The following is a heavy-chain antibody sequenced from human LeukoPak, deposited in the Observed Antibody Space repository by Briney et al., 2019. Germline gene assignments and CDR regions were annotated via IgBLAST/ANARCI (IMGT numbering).Heavy chain of an antibody. V-gene: IGHV5-51*01. J-gene: IGHJ4*02. CDR2: IYPGDSDA. D-gene: IGHD1-1*01. CDR3: ARFPTGNADY. CDR1: GYIFTTYW. Sequence: GESLKISCKSSGYIFTTYWIGWVRQMPGKGLEWMGMIYPGDSDARYNPSFQGQVTISADKSITTAYLQWSSLKASDTAMYYCARFPTGNADYWGQGTLVTVSS.